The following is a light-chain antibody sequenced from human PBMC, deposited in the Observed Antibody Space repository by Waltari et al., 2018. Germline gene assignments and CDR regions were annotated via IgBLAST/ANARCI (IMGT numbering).Light chain of an antibody. Sequence: QSALTQPRSVSGSPGQSVTISCTGTSSDVGGYKYVSWYQQPPGKAPKLMIFDVRKRPSGVPVRFSGSKSGSTASLTISGLQAEDEADYYCCSYAGSRWVFGGGTKLTVL. V-gene: IGLV2-11*01. J-gene: IGLJ3*02. CDR3: CSYAGSRWV. CDR1: SSDVGGYKY. CDR2: DVR.